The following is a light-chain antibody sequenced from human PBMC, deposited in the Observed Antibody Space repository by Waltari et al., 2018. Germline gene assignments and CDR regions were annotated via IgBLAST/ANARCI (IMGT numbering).Light chain of an antibody. CDR3: SSDAVSNNFYD. J-gene: IGLJ1*01. CDR2: EVN. CDR1: GLGGP. Sequence: QSALTQPPSASGSPGQSVTISCTGTGLGGPVPWYQQHPGKAPKLLIYEVNKRPSGVPDRFSGSKSGNTASLTVSGLQAEDEGDYYCSSDAVSNNFYDFGTGTKVTVL. V-gene: IGLV2-8*01.